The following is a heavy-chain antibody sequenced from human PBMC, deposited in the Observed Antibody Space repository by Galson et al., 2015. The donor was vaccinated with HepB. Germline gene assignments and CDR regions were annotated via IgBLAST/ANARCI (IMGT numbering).Heavy chain of an antibody. CDR3: AREGYSDSTLGDLDY. J-gene: IGHJ4*02. D-gene: IGHD3-16*01. V-gene: IGHV3-30-3*01. Sequence: SLRLSCAASGFTFSSYAMHWVRQAPGKGLEWVAVISYDGSNKYYADSVKGRLTISRDNSKDTLYLQMNSLRAEDTAVYYCAREGYSDSTLGDLDYWGQGTLVTVSS. CDR1: GFTFSSYA. CDR2: ISYDGSNK.